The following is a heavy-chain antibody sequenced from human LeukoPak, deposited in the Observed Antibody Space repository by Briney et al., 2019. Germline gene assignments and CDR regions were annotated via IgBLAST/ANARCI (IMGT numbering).Heavy chain of an antibody. J-gene: IGHJ6*03. CDR1: GFTFITYG. V-gene: IGHV3-30*02. CDR2: LRYDGSNQ. Sequence: PGGSLRLSCAASGFTFITYGVHWVRQAPGKGLEWVAFLRYDGSNQYYADSVKGRFTISIDNSKNTLYLQMDSLRAEDTAVYYCAKDRLQSNYYYMEGWGKGSTVTVSS. CDR3: AKDRLQSNYYYMEG. D-gene: IGHD4-11*01.